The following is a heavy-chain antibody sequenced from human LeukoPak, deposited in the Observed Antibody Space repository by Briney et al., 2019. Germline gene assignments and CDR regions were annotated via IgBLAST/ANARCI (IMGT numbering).Heavy chain of an antibody. CDR1: GYTFTSYY. Sequence: GASVKVSCKASGYTFTSYYMHWVRQAPGQGLEWMGIINPSGGNTSYAQKFQGRVTMTRDMSTSTVYMELSSLRSEDTAVYYCAKAGIPDSSSWYVAVGGSYYYYYMDVWDKGTTVTVSS. CDR2: INPSGGNT. D-gene: IGHD6-13*01. J-gene: IGHJ6*03. CDR3: AKAGIPDSSSWYVAVGGSYYYYYMDV. V-gene: IGHV1-46*01.